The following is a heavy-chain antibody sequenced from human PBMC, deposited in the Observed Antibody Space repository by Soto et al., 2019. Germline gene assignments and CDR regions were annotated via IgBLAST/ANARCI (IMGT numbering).Heavy chain of an antibody. CDR1: GGSISSYY. D-gene: IGHD3-9*01. Sequence: PSETLSLTCTVSGGSISSYYWSWIRQPPGKGLEWIGYIYYSGSTDYDPSLKSRVTISVDTSKNQFSLKLSSVTAADTAVYYCARDDWFLSKYGMDVWGQGTTVTVSS. V-gene: IGHV4-59*12. CDR3: ARDDWFLSKYGMDV. CDR2: IYYSGST. J-gene: IGHJ6*02.